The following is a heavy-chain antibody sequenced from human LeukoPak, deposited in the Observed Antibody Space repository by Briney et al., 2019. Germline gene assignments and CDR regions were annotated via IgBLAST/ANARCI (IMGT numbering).Heavy chain of an antibody. V-gene: IGHV3-48*02. Sequence: GGSLRLSCAASGFPFSTCSMNWVRQAPGKGLEWVSYISSDSDTIYYADSVKGRFTISRDNAKNSLYLQMNSLRDEDTAVYYCLGYFDYWGQGTLVTVSS. CDR3: LGYFDY. J-gene: IGHJ4*02. CDR2: ISSDSDTI. CDR1: GFPFSTCS.